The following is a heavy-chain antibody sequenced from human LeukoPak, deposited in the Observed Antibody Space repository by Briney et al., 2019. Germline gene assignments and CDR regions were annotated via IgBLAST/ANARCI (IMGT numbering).Heavy chain of an antibody. Sequence: GGSLRLSCAASGFTFSSYAMSWVRQAPGKGLEWVSAISGSGGSTYYADSVKGRFTISRDNSKNTLYLQMNSLRAEDTAVYYLAKVLAFGEVSLKEPFFDYWGQGTLVTVSS. V-gene: IGHV3-23*01. J-gene: IGHJ4*02. CDR1: GFTFSSYA. CDR2: ISGSGGST. CDR3: AKVLAFGEVSLKEPFFDY. D-gene: IGHD3-10*01.